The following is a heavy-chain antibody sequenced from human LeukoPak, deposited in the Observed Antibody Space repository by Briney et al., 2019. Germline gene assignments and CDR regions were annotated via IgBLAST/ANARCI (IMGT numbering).Heavy chain of an antibody. D-gene: IGHD5-18*01. CDR2: IYYSGST. Sequence: SETLSLTCTVSGGSISSYYWSWIRQPPGKGLEWIGYIYYSGSTNYNPSLKSRVTISVDTSKNQFSLKLSSVAAADTAVYYCARESRYSYGYVNWGQGTLVTVSS. J-gene: IGHJ4*02. CDR1: GGSISSYY. V-gene: IGHV4-59*01. CDR3: ARESRYSYGYVN.